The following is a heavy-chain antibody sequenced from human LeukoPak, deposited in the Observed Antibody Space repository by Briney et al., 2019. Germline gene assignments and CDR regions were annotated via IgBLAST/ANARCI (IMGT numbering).Heavy chain of an antibody. J-gene: IGHJ4*02. CDR3: ASLRPDYDILTGYNY. Sequence: PSGTLSLTCAVSGGSISSSNWWSWVRQPPGKGLEWIGEIYHSGSTNYNPSLKSRVTISVDKSKNQFSLKLSSVTAADTAVYYCASLRPDYDILTGYNYWGQGTLVTVSS. D-gene: IGHD3-9*01. CDR2: IYHSGST. V-gene: IGHV4-4*02. CDR1: GGSISSSNW.